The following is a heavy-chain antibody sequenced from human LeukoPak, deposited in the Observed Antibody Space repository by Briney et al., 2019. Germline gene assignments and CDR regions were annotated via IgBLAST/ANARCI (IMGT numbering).Heavy chain of an antibody. V-gene: IGHV4-38-2*02. CDR3: ARVGGYCSSTSCYWDPENAFDI. CDR1: GYSISSGYY. D-gene: IGHD2-2*01. CDR2: IYHSGST. Sequence: NPSETLSLTCTVSGYSISSGYYWGWIRQPPGKGLEWIGSIYHSGSTYYNPSLKSRVTISVDTSKNQFSLKLSSVTAADTAVYYCARVGGYCSSTSCYWDPENAFDIWGQETMVTVSS. J-gene: IGHJ3*02.